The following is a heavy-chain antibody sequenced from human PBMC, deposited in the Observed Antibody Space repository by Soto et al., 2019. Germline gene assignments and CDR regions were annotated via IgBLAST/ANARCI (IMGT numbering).Heavy chain of an antibody. V-gene: IGHV1-18*01. CDR3: ARDTGNYFDY. Sequence: SVKVSCKAAGYTCTIYGISGERQAPGQGLEGMGWISAYSGNTNYAQKLQGRVTMTTDTSTSTAYMELRSLRSDDTAVYYCARDTGNYFDYWGQGTLVTVSS. CDR2: ISAYSGNT. J-gene: IGHJ4*02. CDR1: GYTCTIYG.